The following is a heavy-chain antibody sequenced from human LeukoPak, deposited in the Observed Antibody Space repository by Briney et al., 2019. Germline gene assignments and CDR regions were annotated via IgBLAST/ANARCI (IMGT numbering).Heavy chain of an antibody. CDR2: ISSSSSYT. CDR3: ARAHLAYCGGDCPDAFDI. D-gene: IGHD2-21*02. J-gene: IGHJ3*02. V-gene: IGHV3-11*05. CDR1: GFTFSDYY. Sequence: PGGSLRLSCAASGFTFSDYYMSWIRQAPGKGLEWVSYISSSSSYTNYADSVKGRFTISRDNAKNSLYLQMNSLRAEDTAVYYCARAHLAYCGGDCPDAFDIWGQGTMVTVSS.